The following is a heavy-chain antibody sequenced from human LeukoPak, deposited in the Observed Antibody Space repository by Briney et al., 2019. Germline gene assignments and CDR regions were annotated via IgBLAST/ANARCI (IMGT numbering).Heavy chain of an antibody. V-gene: IGHV3-30-3*01. CDR3: ARDRGSIAARPHYYFDY. Sequence: GGSLRLSCAASGFTFSSYAMRWVRQAPGKGLEWVAVISYDGSNKYYADSVKGRFTISRDNSKNTLYLQMNSLRAEDTSVYYCARDRGSIAARPHYYFDYWGQGTLVTVSS. CDR2: ISYDGSNK. D-gene: IGHD6-6*01. CDR1: GFTFSSYA. J-gene: IGHJ4*02.